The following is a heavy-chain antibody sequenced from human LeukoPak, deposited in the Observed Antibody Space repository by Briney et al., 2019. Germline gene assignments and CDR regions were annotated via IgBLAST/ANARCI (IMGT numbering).Heavy chain of an antibody. Sequence: GGSLRLSCAASGFTFSDYYMSWIRQAPGKGLEWVSAFSGNAGSTYYADSVKGRFTISRDNSKNTLYLQMNSLRGDDTAVYYCVKERGYSSSSFDYWGQGTLVTVSS. CDR3: VKERGYSSSSFDY. CDR1: GFTFSDYY. D-gene: IGHD6-6*01. J-gene: IGHJ4*02. CDR2: FSGNAGST. V-gene: IGHV3-23*01.